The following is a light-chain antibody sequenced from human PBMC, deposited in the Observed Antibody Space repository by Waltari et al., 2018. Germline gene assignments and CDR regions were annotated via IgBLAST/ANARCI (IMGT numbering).Light chain of an antibody. CDR1: QGTNNY. V-gene: IGKV1-9*01. CDR3: QQFKSFLFT. CDR2: GTS. Sequence: DIQLTQSPSFLSASVGDRVTITCRASQGTNNYLAWYQQKPGKAPNLLIYGTSTLQSGVPSRFSGSQSGTEFTLTISSLQPEDFATYYCQQFKSFLFTFGQGTRLYIK. J-gene: IGKJ5*01.